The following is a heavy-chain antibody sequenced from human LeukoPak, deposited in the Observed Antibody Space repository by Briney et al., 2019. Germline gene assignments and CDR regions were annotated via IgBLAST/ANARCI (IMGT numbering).Heavy chain of an antibody. V-gene: IGHV3-53*01. CDR2: IFSSGPT. Sequence: GGSLRLSCAASGFTVSSTYMSWVREAPGKGLECVSVIFSSGPTYYADSVKGRFTISRDNSKNTLSLQMNSLRAEDTAVYYCASSIVVAGGRYYFDYWGRGSLVTVSS. J-gene: IGHJ4*02. D-gene: IGHD6-19*01. CDR1: GFTVSSTY. CDR3: ASSIVVAGGRYYFDY.